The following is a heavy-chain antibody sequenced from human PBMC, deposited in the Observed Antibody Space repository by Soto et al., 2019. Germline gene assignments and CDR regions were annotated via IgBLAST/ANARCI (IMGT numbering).Heavy chain of an antibody. V-gene: IGHV3-7*02. CDR3: ATIGDVTFHY. CDR2: TKPDETET. CDR1: GLAFSTYR. Sequence: EVQLVESGGGLVQPGGSLRLSCTTSGLAFSTYRMAWVRQAPGKGLEWVGNTKPDETETYYADSVEGRFTISRDNAKSSLYLQMDSLRVEDTAVYYCATIGDVTFHYWGQGTPVTVSS. D-gene: IGHD4-4*01. J-gene: IGHJ4*02.